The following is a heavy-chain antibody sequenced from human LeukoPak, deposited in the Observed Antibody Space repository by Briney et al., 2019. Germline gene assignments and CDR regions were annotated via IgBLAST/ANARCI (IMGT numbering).Heavy chain of an antibody. Sequence: PSETLSLTCTVSGGSISSGDYYWSWIRQPPGKGLEWIGYIYYSGSTNYNPSLKSRVTISVDTSKNQFSLKLSSVTAADTAVYYCARVGGTNYYYYGMDVWGQGTTVTVS. CDR1: GGSISSGDYY. V-gene: IGHV4-61*08. CDR2: IYYSGST. J-gene: IGHJ6*02. D-gene: IGHD1-26*01. CDR3: ARVGGTNYYYYGMDV.